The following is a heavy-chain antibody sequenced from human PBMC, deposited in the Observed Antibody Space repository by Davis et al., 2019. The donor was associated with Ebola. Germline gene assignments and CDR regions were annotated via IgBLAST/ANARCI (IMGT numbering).Heavy chain of an antibody. CDR2: LSGSGGRT. CDR1: GFSFSNFG. J-gene: IGHJ4*02. D-gene: IGHD6-19*01. CDR3: ATCGFCVSASGIDY. V-gene: IGHV3-23*01. Sequence: GESLKISCAASGFSFSNFGMNWVRQAPGKGLEWVSGLSGSGGRTYYADSVKGRFTISRDNSKNTLYLYMNSLSADDTAIYYCATCGFCVSASGIDYRGQGTLVTVSS.